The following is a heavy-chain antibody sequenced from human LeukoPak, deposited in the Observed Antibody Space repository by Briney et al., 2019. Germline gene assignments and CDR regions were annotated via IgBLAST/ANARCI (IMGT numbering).Heavy chain of an antibody. CDR3: ARDGRLLWFGDLNWFDP. CDR1: GGSISSYY. V-gene: IGHV4-59*12. Sequence: PSETLSLTCTVSGGSISSYYWSWIRQPPGKGLEWIGYIYYSGSTNYNPSLKSRVTISVDTSKNQFSLKLSSVTAADTAVYYCARDGRLLWFGDLNWFDPWGQGTLVTVSS. J-gene: IGHJ5*02. D-gene: IGHD3-10*01. CDR2: IYYSGST.